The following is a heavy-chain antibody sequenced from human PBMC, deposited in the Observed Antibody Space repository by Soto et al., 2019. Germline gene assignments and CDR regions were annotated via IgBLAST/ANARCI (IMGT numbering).Heavy chain of an antibody. CDR3: AKEEVVYYYGMDV. CDR1: GFTFSSYW. V-gene: IGHV3-74*01. CDR2: INSDGSST. Sequence: GGSLRLSCAASGFTFSSYWMHWVRQAPGKGLVWVSRINSDGSSTNYADSVKGRFTISRDNAKNTLYLQMNSLRAEDTAVYYCAKEEVVYYYGMDVWGQGTTVTVSS. J-gene: IGHJ6*02. D-gene: IGHD2-15*01.